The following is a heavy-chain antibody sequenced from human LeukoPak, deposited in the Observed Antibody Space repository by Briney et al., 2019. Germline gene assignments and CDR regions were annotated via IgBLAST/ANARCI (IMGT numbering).Heavy chain of an antibody. V-gene: IGHV1-24*01. CDR3: ATAPWDCSGGSCDRYYFDY. CDR1: GYTLTELP. J-gene: IGHJ4*02. D-gene: IGHD2-15*01. CDR2: FDPEDGET. Sequence: ASVKVSCKVSGYTLTELPMHWVRQAPGKGLDWMGGFDPEDGETIYAQKFQGRVTTTEDTSTDTAYMELSSLRSEDTAVYYCATAPWDCSGGSCDRYYFDYWGQGTLVTVSS.